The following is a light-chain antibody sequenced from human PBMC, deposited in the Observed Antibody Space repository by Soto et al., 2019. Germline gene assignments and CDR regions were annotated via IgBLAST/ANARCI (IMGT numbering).Light chain of an antibody. J-gene: IGKJ4*01. CDR2: WAS. CDR1: LNIYFRSNNRNY. Sequence: DIVMTQSPDSLRVSLGERATITCTSSLNIYFRSNNRNYLAWYQQKSGQPPKLLIYWASTREPGVPDRFSGSGSGRYFTLTIDNVATDDVAVYYCQQYYTTPLAFGGGTRV. V-gene: IGKV4-1*01. CDR3: QQYYTTPLA.